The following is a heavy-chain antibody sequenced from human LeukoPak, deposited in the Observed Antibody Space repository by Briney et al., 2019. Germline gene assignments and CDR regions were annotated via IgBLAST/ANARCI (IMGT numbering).Heavy chain of an antibody. J-gene: IGHJ1*01. D-gene: IGHD7-27*01. Sequence: GGSLRLSCAASGFTFNSYAMNWVRQAPGKGLEWISAITGSGASTYFADSVKGRFTISRDNSKNTLYLQMNSLRAEDTAVYYCAKASLGTWYFEHWGQGTLVTVSS. CDR3: AKASLGTWYFEH. CDR2: ITGSGAST. CDR1: GFTFNSYA. V-gene: IGHV3-23*01.